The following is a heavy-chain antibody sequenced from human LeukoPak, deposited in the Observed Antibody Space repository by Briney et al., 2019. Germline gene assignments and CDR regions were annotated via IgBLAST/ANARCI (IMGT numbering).Heavy chain of an antibody. CDR2: INPNSGGT. CDR3: ARDGYHSGSYYGY. J-gene: IGHJ4*02. V-gene: IGHV1-2*06. D-gene: IGHD1-26*01. Sequence: ASVKVSCKASGYAFTGYYMHWVRQAPGQGLEWMGRINPNSGGTNYAQKFQGRVTMTRDTSISTAYMELSRPRSDDTAVYYCARDGYHSGSYYGYWGQGTLVTVSS. CDR1: GYAFTGYY.